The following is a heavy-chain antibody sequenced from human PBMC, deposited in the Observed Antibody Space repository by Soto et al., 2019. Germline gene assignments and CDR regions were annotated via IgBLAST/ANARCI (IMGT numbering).Heavy chain of an antibody. CDR1: GFSFSSYA. Sequence: EVQLLDSGGGLVQPGGSLRLSCAASGFSFSSYALVWVRQAPGKGLEWVSVISARGGSFYFADSVKGRFTISRDNSYTVLFLEMNTLRAEDTATYFCAKGYIEYSASVDNGGQGTLVVVSS. CDR2: ISARGGSF. CDR3: AKGYIEYSASVDN. J-gene: IGHJ4*02. V-gene: IGHV3-23*01. D-gene: IGHD5-12*01.